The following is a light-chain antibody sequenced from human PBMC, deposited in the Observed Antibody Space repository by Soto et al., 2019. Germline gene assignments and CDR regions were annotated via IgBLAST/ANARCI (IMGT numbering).Light chain of an antibody. CDR2: DVT. CDR1: SSDIGGYNF. Sequence: QSALTQPPSASGSPGQSVAISCTGTSSDIGGYNFVSWYQQHPGKAPKLMIYDVTKRPSGVPDRFSGSKSGNTATLIVSGLQAEDDADYYCSSHGGSNNPYVFGPGTKLTVL. J-gene: IGLJ1*01. CDR3: SSHGGSNNPYV. V-gene: IGLV2-8*01.